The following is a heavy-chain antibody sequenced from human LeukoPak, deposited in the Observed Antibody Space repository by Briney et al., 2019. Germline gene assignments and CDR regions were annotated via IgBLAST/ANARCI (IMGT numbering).Heavy chain of an antibody. CDR2: MKFDGSEK. J-gene: IGHJ4*02. Sequence: GRSLRLSCAASGFTFSSYWMTWVRQAPGKGLEWVANMKFDGSEKYYVDSVKGRFTISRDNAKNSLYLQMNSLRVEDTAVYYCARKGGSPDYWGQGTLVTVSS. V-gene: IGHV3-7*01. CDR3: ARKGGSPDY. CDR1: GFTFSSYW. D-gene: IGHD1-26*01.